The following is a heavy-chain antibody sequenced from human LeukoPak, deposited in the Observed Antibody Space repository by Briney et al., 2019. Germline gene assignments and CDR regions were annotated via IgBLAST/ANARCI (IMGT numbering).Heavy chain of an antibody. J-gene: IGHJ4*02. CDR1: GYTFTGFY. CDR2: INPNSGGT. V-gene: IGHV1-2*02. Sequence: ASVKVSCKTSGYTFTGFYIHWLRQAPGQGLEWVGWINPNSGGTNYAQKFQGLVTLSRDTSITTAYMEFSRVTSDATAVYYCARTRPPCTSCLLLDYWGQGTLVTVSS. D-gene: IGHD2-2*01. CDR3: ARTRPPCTSCLLLDY.